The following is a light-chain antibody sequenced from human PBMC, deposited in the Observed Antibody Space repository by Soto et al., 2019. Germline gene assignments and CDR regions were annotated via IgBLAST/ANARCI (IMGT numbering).Light chain of an antibody. CDR2: LEGSGRF. CDR1: NGHSSYI. CDR3: ETWDNKGV. V-gene: IGLV4-60*02. Sequence: QSVLTQSSSASASLGSSVTLTFTLSNGHSSYIIAWHQQQPGKAPRYLMKLEGSGRFYKGSGVPDCFSGSSSGADRYLTISHVQFEDEADYYCETWDNKGVFGGGTKVTVL. J-gene: IGLJ3*02.